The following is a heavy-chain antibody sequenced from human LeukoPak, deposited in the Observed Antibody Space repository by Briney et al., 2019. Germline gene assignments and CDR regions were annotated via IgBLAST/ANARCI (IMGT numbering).Heavy chain of an antibody. D-gene: IGHD6-13*01. CDR1: RFTFSDYY. V-gene: IGHV3-11*04. CDR2: ISSSGSTI. Sequence: GGSLRLSCAASRFTFSDYYMSWIRQAPGKGLEWVSYISSSGSTIYYADSVKGRFTISRDNAKNSLYLQMNSLRAEDTAVYYCASDSPYSSSWAYWGQGTLVTVSS. J-gene: IGHJ4*02. CDR3: ASDSPYSSSWAY.